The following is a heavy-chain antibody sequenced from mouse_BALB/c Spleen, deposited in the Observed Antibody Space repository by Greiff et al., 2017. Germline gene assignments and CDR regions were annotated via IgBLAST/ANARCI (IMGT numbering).Heavy chain of an antibody. Sequence: DVQLQESGPGLVKPSQSLSLTCSVTGYSFTSGYYWNWIRQFPGNKLEWMGYISYDGSNNYNPSLKNRISITRDTSKNQFFLKLNSVTTEDTATYYCARKLQDYFDYWGQGTTLTVSS. CDR3: ARKLQDYFDY. J-gene: IGHJ2*01. D-gene: IGHD2-1*01. V-gene: IGHV3-6*02. CDR1: GYSFTSGYY. CDR2: ISYDGSN.